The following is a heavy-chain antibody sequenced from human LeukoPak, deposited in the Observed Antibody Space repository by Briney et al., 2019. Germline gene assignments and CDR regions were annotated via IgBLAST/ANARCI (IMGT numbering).Heavy chain of an antibody. CDR3: ARGGSFYFDY. Sequence: EASETLSLTCIVSGGSINISNYHWGWIRQPPGKGLEWIGYIYHSGSTYYNPSLKSRVTISVDRSKNQFSLKLSSVTAADTAVYYCARGGSFYFDYWGQGTLVTVSS. D-gene: IGHD6-6*01. J-gene: IGHJ4*02. CDR1: GGSINISNYH. CDR2: IYHSGST. V-gene: IGHV4-39*07.